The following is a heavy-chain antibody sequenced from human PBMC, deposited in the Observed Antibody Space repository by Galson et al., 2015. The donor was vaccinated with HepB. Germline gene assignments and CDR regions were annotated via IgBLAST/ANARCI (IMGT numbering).Heavy chain of an antibody. V-gene: IGHV3-72*01. J-gene: IGHJ2*01. D-gene: IGHD2-15*01. CDR1: GFTFSSYA. CDR2: IRNKANSYTT. CDR3: ARRPAAVADPDL. Sequence: SLRLSCAASGFTFSSYAMHWVRQAPGKGLEWVGRIRNKANSYTTEYAASVKGRFTISRDDSKNSLYLQMNSLKTEDTAMYHCARRPAAVADPDLWGRGTLVTVSS.